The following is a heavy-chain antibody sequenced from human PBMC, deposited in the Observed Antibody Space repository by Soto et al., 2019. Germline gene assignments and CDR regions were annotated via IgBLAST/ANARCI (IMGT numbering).Heavy chain of an antibody. V-gene: IGHV3-23*01. Sequence: GGSLRLSCAASGFTFSSYAMSWVRQAPGKGLEWVSGISSDGSSTHYADSVKGRFTISRDNAKNTLYLQMNSLRAADTAVYYCVRLNPGTAAFDYWGQGTLVTVSS. CDR1: GFTFSSYA. CDR3: VRLNPGTAAFDY. J-gene: IGHJ4*02. D-gene: IGHD1-1*01. CDR2: ISSDGSST.